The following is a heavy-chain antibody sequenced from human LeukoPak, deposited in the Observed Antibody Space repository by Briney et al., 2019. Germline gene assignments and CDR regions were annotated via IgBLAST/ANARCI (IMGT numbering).Heavy chain of an antibody. CDR3: ARDDPGGIDY. D-gene: IGHD3-16*01. J-gene: IGHJ4*02. Sequence: PGRSLRLSCAASGFTFSTYAMHWVRQAPGKGLEWVAVLSYDGSDIHHADSVRGRFTISRDNSKNTLYLQMNSLRAEDTAVYYCARDDPGGIDYWGQGTLVTVSS. V-gene: IGHV3-30-3*01. CDR1: GFTFSTYA. CDR2: LSYDGSDI.